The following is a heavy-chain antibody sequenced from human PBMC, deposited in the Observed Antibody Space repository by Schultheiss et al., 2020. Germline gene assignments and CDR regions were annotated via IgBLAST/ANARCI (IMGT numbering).Heavy chain of an antibody. CDR1: GGSMNYHF. Sequence: SQPLSLTCAVSGGSMNYHFWNWIRQAPGKGLEWIGYIYYSGSTNYNPSLKSRVTISVDVPQNQFSLKMSSVTAADTAVYYCARLRTAAGFDSWGQGTLVTGAS. CDR2: IYYSGST. V-gene: IGHV4-59*08. J-gene: IGHJ4*02. D-gene: IGHD6-25*01. CDR3: ARLRTAAGFDS.